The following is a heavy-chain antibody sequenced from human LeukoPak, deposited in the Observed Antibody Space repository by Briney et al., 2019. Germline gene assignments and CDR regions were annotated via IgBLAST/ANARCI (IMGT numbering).Heavy chain of an antibody. CDR3: ARGLRPYSDYHFLRD. CDR2: INHSGST. Sequence: SETLSLTCAVYGGSFSGYYWSWIRQPPGKGLEWIGEINHSGSTNYNASLKSRVTISVDTSKNQFSLKLSSVTAADTAVYYCARGLRPYSDYHFLRDCGQPTLVTVSS. D-gene: IGHD5-12*01. V-gene: IGHV4-34*01. CDR1: GGSFSGYY. J-gene: IGHJ1*01.